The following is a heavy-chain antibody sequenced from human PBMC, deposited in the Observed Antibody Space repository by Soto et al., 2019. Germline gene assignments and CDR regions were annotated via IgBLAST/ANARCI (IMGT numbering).Heavy chain of an antibody. Sequence: SETLSLTCAVSGGSISSSNWWSWVRQPPGKGLEWIGEIYHSGSTNYNPSLKSRVTISVDKSKNQFSLKLSSVTAADTAVYYCASRPVAVAVTGWFDPWGQGTLVTVSS. D-gene: IGHD6-19*01. CDR3: ASRPVAVAVTGWFDP. CDR1: GGSISSSNW. V-gene: IGHV4-4*02. CDR2: IYHSGST. J-gene: IGHJ5*02.